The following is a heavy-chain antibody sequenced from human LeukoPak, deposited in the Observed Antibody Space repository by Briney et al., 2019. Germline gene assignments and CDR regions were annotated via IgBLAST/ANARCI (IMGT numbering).Heavy chain of an antibody. CDR3: AKDQYFDWLATFDY. CDR1: GFTFDDYT. Sequence: GGSLRLSCAASGFTFDDYTMHWVRQAPGKGLEWVSLISWDGGSTYYADSVKGRFTISRDNSKNTLYLQMNSLRAEDTAVYYCAKDQYFDWLATFDYWGQGTLVTVSS. J-gene: IGHJ4*02. CDR2: ISWDGGST. V-gene: IGHV3-43*01. D-gene: IGHD3-9*01.